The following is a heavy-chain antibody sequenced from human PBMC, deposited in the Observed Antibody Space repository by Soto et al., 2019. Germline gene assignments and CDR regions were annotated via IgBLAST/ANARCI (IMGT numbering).Heavy chain of an antibody. CDR1: GFSLSNARMG. J-gene: IGHJ4*02. CDR3: ARVSSWYGSYFDF. D-gene: IGHD6-13*01. Sequence: SGPTLVNPTETLTLTCTVSGFSLSNARMGVSWIRQPPGKALEWLAHIFSNDEKSYSTSLKSRLTISKDTSKSQMVLTMTNMDPVDTATYYCARVSSWYGSYFDFWGQVALVTVSS. CDR2: IFSNDEK. V-gene: IGHV2-26*02.